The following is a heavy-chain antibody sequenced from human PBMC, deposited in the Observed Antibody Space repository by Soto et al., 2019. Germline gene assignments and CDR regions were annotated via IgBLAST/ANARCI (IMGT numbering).Heavy chain of an antibody. CDR3: ARQESLALAGIDH. J-gene: IGHJ4*02. V-gene: IGHV5-51*01. Sequence: GESLKTSCKGSGYSFTSYWIGWVRQLPGKGLEWMGIIYPGDFDTRYSPSFQGQVTISADKISNTAYLQWSSLKASDSAIYYCARQESLALAGIDHWGQGTLVTVSS. D-gene: IGHD6-19*01. CDR1: GYSFTSYW. CDR2: IYPGDFDT.